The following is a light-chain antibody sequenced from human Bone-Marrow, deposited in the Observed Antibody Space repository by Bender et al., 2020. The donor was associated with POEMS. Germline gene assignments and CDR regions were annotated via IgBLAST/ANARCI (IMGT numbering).Light chain of an antibody. CDR3: QSYDNSLGGWV. V-gene: IGLV1-40*01. J-gene: IGLJ3*02. CDR1: SSNIGRNY. Sequence: QSVLTQPPSASGTPGQRVTISCSGSSSNIGRNYVYWYQHLPGTAPKLLIYGYNNRPSGVPDRFSGSKSGTSASLAITGLQAEDEGDYYCQSYDNSLGGWVFGGGTKLTVL. CDR2: GYN.